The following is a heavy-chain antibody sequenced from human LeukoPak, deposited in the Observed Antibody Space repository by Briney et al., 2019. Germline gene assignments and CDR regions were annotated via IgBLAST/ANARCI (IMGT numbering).Heavy chain of an antibody. Sequence: SETLSLTCTVSGGSISSGSYYRSWIRQPAGKGLEWIGRIYTSGSTNYNPSLKSRVTISVDTSKNQFSLKLSSVTAADTAVYYCARDSIDYYDSSGYSVYWGQGTLVTVSS. CDR3: ARDSIDYYDSSGYSVY. V-gene: IGHV4-61*02. CDR2: IYTSGST. J-gene: IGHJ4*02. D-gene: IGHD3-22*01. CDR1: GGSISSGSYY.